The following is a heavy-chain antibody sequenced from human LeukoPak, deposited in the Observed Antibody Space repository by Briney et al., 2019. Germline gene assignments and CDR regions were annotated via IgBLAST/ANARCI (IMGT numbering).Heavy chain of an antibody. Sequence: PSETLSLTCTVSGGSLSDYYWVWIRQPPGKGLEWIGYIYYSGKTNYNPSFMSRLTIPVDTSKNQFSLKLSSVTAADTAVYYCARLMGGRTTKIDYWGQGTLVTVSS. CDR3: ARLMGGRTTKIDY. D-gene: IGHD2-8*01. J-gene: IGHJ4*02. CDR2: IYYSGKT. CDR1: GGSLSDYY. V-gene: IGHV4-59*01.